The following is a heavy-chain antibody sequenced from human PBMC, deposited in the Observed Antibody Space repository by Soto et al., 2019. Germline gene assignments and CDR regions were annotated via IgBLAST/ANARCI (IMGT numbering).Heavy chain of an antibody. Sequence: SETLSLTCTVSGGSISSYYWSWIRQPPGKGLEWIGYIYYSGSTNYNPSLKSRVTISVDTSKNQFSLKLSSVTAADTAVYYCARTPLYGSGNNGMDVWGQGTTVTVS. V-gene: IGHV4-59*01. CDR3: ARTPLYGSGNNGMDV. D-gene: IGHD3-10*01. CDR2: IYYSGST. CDR1: GGSISSYY. J-gene: IGHJ6*02.